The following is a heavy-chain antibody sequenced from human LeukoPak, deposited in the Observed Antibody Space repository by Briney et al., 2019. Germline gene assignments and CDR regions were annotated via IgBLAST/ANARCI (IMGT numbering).Heavy chain of an antibody. V-gene: IGHV4-34*01. D-gene: IGHD2-2*01. CDR1: GGSFSGYY. Sequence: PSETLSLTCAVYGGSFSGYYWSWIRQPPGKGLEWIGEINHSGSTNYNPSLKSRVTISVDTSKNQFSLKLSSVTAADTAVYYCARGSGIVVVPAAGDWFDPWGQGTLVTVSS. CDR2: INHSGST. CDR3: ARGSGIVVVPAAGDWFDP. J-gene: IGHJ5*02.